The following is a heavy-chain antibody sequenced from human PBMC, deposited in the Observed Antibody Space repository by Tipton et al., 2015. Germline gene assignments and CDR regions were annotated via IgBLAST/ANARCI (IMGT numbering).Heavy chain of an antibody. CDR2: ISHSGNT. Sequence: TLSLTCAVSAHSISTDYYWVWIRQPPGKGLEWIGSISHSGNTYYNPSLKSRVTMSRDTSKNQFSLKLTSVTAADTAVYYCACQDYDSLTRDYQTVDYWGQGTLVTVSS. V-gene: IGHV4-38-2*01. J-gene: IGHJ4*02. D-gene: IGHD3-9*01. CDR3: ACQDYDSLTRDYQTVDY. CDR1: AHSISTDYY.